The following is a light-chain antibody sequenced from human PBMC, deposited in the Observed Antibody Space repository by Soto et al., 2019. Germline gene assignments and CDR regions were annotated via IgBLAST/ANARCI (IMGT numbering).Light chain of an antibody. V-gene: IGKV3-15*01. CDR3: QQYNFWPPLT. CDR2: DAS. J-gene: IGKJ4*01. CDR1: QSGNSN. Sequence: EIVMTQSPATLSVSPGERATLSCRASQSGNSNLAWYRQKPGQAPRLLISDASTRATGVPARFSGSGSGTEFTLTISSLQSEDSGIYYCQQYNFWPPLTFGGGTKVEL.